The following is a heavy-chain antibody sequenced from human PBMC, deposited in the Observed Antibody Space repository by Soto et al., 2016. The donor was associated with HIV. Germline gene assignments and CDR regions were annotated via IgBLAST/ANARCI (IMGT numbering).Heavy chain of an antibody. V-gene: IGHV1-8*01. Sequence: QVQLVQSGAEVKKPGASVKVSCKTSGYIFNQYDINWVRQGSGQGLEWMGWMDPTSQNSGSSQKFQGRVTMTTNTSIDTAYMEMTDLSFDDTAVYYCARGLMYTAGYLIDFWGQGVLVTVSS. CDR3: ARGLMYTAGYLIDF. CDR2: MDPTSQNS. D-gene: IGHD2-2*03. CDR1: GYIFNQYD. J-gene: IGHJ4*02.